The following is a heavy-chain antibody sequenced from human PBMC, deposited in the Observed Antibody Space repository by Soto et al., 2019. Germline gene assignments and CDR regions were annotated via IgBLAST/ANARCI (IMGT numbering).Heavy chain of an antibody. Sequence: EVQLVESGGGLVQPGGSLRLSCAASGFTFSSYWMSWVRQAPGKGLEWVANIKQDGSEKYYVDSVKGRFTISRDNAKNSLYLQMNSLRAEDTAVYYCASLGADPWVAFDIWGQGTMVTVSS. CDR3: ASLGADPWVAFDI. CDR2: IKQDGSEK. J-gene: IGHJ3*02. D-gene: IGHD3-10*01. V-gene: IGHV3-7*01. CDR1: GFTFSSYW.